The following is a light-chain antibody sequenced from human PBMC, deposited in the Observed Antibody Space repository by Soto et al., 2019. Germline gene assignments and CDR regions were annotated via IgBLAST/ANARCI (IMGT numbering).Light chain of an antibody. CDR1: QSLLDSDDGNTY. V-gene: IGKV2-40*01. J-gene: IGKJ4*01. CDR3: MQRVEFPLT. CDR2: TVS. Sequence: DIVMTQTPLSLPVTPGEPASISCRSSQSLLDSDDGNTYLDWYLQKPGQSPQLLIYTVSSRASGVPDRFSGSGSGTDFTLKISRVEAEDVGVYYCMQRVEFPLTFCGGTKVEIK.